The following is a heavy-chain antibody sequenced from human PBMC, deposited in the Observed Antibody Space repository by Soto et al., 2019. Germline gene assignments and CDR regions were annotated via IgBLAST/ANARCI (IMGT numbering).Heavy chain of an antibody. CDR2: ISDGGDLT. V-gene: IGHV3-23*01. Sequence: AGGSLRLSCAASGFAFSSHPMSWVRQAPEKGLEWVAGISDGGDLTYNADSVRGRFTTSRDNSRNTLYLQMNSLRAEDTAVYYCARRVIGSSRAFDIWGQGTMVTVSS. D-gene: IGHD3-10*01. J-gene: IGHJ3*02. CDR3: ARRVIGSSRAFDI. CDR1: GFAFSSHP.